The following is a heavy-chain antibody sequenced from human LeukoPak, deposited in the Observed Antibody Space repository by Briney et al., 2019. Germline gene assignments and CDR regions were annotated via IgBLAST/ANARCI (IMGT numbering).Heavy chain of an antibody. CDR1: GGSISSSSYS. CDR2: IYYSGST. V-gene: IGHV4-39*01. CDR3: ASSTGYCSGGSCYPKLGY. D-gene: IGHD2-15*01. J-gene: IGHJ4*02. Sequence: SETLSLTCTGSGGSISSSSYSWGWIRQPPGKGLEWIGSIYYSGSTYYNPSLKSRVTISVDTSKNQFSLKLSSVTAADTAVYYCASSTGYCSGGSCYPKLGYWGQGTLVTVSS.